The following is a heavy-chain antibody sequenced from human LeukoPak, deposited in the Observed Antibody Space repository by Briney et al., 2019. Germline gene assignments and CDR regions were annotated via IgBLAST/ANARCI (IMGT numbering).Heavy chain of an antibody. CDR3: ARLFAGTFDY. V-gene: IGHV4-34*01. Sequence: PSETLSLTYAVYGGSFSGYYWSWIRQPPGKGLEWIGEINHSGSTNYNPSLKSRVTISVDTSKNQFSLKLSSVTAADTAVYYCARLFAGTFDYWGQGTLVTVSS. CDR1: GGSFSGYY. CDR2: INHSGST. D-gene: IGHD1-14*01. J-gene: IGHJ4*02.